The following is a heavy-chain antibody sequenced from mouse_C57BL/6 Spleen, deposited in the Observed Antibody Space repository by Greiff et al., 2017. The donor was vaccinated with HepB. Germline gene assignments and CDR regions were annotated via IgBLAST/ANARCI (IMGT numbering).Heavy chain of an antibody. CDR1: GYTFTSYN. CDR3: ARREGLYGNYVGAMDY. CDR2: IYPGNGDT. Sequence: QVQLQQSGAELVRPGASVKMSCKASGYTFTSYNMHWVKQTPRQGLEWIGAIYPGNGDTSYNQKFKGKATLTVDKSSSTAYMQLSSLTSEDSAVYVCARREGLYGNYVGAMDYWGQGTSVTVSS. J-gene: IGHJ4*01. V-gene: IGHV1-12*01. D-gene: IGHD2-1*01.